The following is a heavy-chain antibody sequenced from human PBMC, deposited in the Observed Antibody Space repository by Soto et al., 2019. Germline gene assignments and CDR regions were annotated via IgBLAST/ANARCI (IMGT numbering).Heavy chain of an antibody. D-gene: IGHD6-19*01. Sequence: PGGSLRLSCAASGFTFSSYAMRWVRQAPGKGLEWVAVISYDGSNKYYADSVKGRFTISRDNSKNTLYLQMNSLRAEDTAVYYCAREAVAGRRYFDYWGQGTLVTVSS. CDR2: ISYDGSNK. V-gene: IGHV3-30-3*01. J-gene: IGHJ4*02. CDR3: AREAVAGRRYFDY. CDR1: GFTFSSYA.